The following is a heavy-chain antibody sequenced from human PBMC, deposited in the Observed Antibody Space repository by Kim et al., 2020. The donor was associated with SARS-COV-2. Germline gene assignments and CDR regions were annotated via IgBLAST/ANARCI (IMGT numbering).Heavy chain of an antibody. CDR3: ARRGDYNDFDF. V-gene: IGHV3-11*03. Sequence: GGSLRLSCAASGFTFSDYYMSWIRQAPGKGLECISYISSNSGYTSYADSVKGRLTISRDNAKNSLYLQMNSLRAEDTAVYYCARRGDYNDFDFWGQGTLVTVSS. J-gene: IGHJ4*02. CDR1: GFTFSDYY. CDR2: ISSNSGYT. D-gene: IGHD4-4*01.